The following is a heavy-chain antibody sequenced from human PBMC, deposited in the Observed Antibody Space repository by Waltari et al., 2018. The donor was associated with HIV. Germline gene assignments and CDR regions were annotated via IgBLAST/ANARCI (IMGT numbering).Heavy chain of an antibody. Sequence: QVQLHRWGTGLLQPSETLSLPCAVYGGYFSGYYWTWIRQARGKCREWIGKVNDSGKTKYNPPVTRRVTSSVETSKNQISLKMKTVTGADTVVYYFVRGKSWASEWYGMWYFDAWGQGTLVSVPS. V-gene: IGHV4-34*01. D-gene: IGHD6-19*01. CDR3: VRGKSWASEWYGMWYFDA. J-gene: IGHJ5*02. CDR2: VNDSGKT. CDR1: GGYFSGYY.